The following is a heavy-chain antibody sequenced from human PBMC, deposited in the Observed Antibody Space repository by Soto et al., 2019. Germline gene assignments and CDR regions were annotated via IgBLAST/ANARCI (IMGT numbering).Heavy chain of an antibody. CDR3: AKDRFGGDYMGLLWD. CDR2: ISYDGSNK. Sequence: QVQLVESGGGVVQPGRSLRLSCAASGFTFSSYGMHWVRQAPGKGLEWVAVISYDGSNKYYADSVKGRFTISRDNSKNTLYLQMNSLRAEDTAVYYCAKDRFGGDYMGLLWDWGQGTLVTVSS. CDR1: GFTFSSYG. V-gene: IGHV3-30*18. D-gene: IGHD4-17*01. J-gene: IGHJ4*02.